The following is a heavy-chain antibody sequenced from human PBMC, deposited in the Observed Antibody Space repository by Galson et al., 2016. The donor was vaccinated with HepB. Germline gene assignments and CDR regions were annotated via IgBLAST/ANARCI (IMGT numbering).Heavy chain of an antibody. J-gene: IGHJ5*02. CDR1: GHSFSDYA. CDR3: ARDAAYCGPNTCHSGWFGP. D-gene: IGHD2-21*01. V-gene: IGHV3-30*03. Sequence: SLRLSCAASGHSFSDYAMHWVRQAPGKGLEWVAAVSYDGSDKYYADSVRGRFSIPRDNSKNTLSLQMNSLRVEDTAVYYCARDAAYCGPNTCHSGWFGPWGQGTLVTVSS. CDR2: VSYDGSDK.